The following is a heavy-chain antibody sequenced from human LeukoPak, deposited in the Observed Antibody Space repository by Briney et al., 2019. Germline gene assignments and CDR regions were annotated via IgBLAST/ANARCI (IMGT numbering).Heavy chain of an antibody. CDR1: GGTFSSYA. J-gene: IGHJ4*02. CDR3: AREIGHSGYAGAFDY. CDR2: IIPIFGTA. V-gene: IGHV1-69*01. D-gene: IGHD5-12*01. Sequence: SVKVSCKDSGGTFSSYAIRWVRQAPGQGLEWMGGIIPIFGTANYAQKFQGRVTITADESTSTAYMELSSLRSEDTAVYYCAREIGHSGYAGAFDYWGQGTLVTVSS.